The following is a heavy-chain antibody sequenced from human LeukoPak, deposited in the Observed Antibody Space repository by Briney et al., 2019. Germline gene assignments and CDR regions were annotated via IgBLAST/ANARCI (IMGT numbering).Heavy chain of an antibody. D-gene: IGHD7-27*01. CDR3: ARENWVFDY. J-gene: IGHJ4*02. V-gene: IGHV4-38-2*02. Sequence: SETLSLTCVVCGYSISSGYHWGWIRQPPGGGMEWVGVVYRSGTTYYNPSLKSRLTISVDTSTNQISLKVRSVTAADTAVYYCARENWVFDYWGQGILVTVSS. CDR1: GYSISSGYH. CDR2: VYRSGTT.